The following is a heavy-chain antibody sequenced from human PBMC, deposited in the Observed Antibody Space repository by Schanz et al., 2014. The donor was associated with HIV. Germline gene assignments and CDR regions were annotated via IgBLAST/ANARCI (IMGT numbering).Heavy chain of an antibody. J-gene: IGHJ5*01. V-gene: IGHV1-2*02. CDR1: GYTFTDYF. D-gene: IGHD5-12*01. Sequence: QVQLVQSGAEVKKPGASVKVSCKASGYTFTDYFMHWVRQAPGQGLEWMGWIKPNSGETKFARKFQGRVTMTRDTSISTAYLELSRLRSDDTAVYYCAREPNYSGFDSWGHGTLVTVSS. CDR2: IKPNSGET. CDR3: AREPNYSGFDS.